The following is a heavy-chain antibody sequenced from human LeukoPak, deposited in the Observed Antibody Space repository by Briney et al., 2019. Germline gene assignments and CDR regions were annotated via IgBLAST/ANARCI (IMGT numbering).Heavy chain of an antibody. CDR3: ARDLRAAAGNWFDP. Sequence: GASVKVPCKASGYTFTSYGISWVRQAPGQGLEWMGWISAYNGNTNYAQKLQGRVTMTTDTSTSTAYMELRSLRSDDTAVYYCARDLRAAAGNWFDPWGQGTLVTVSS. D-gene: IGHD6-13*01. CDR1: GYTFTSYG. CDR2: ISAYNGNT. J-gene: IGHJ5*02. V-gene: IGHV1-18*01.